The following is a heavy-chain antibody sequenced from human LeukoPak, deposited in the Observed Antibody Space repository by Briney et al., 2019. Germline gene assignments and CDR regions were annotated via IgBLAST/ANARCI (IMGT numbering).Heavy chain of an antibody. J-gene: IGHJ3*02. CDR3: ARDLYGDYAFDI. CDR2: ISTIISYI. Sequence: GGSLRLSCAASGFTFSSYSMSWVRQAPGKGLEWVSSISTIISYIYYADSVKGRFTISRDNAKNSLYLQMNSLRAEDTAVYYCARDLYGDYAFDIWGQGTMVTVSS. D-gene: IGHD4-17*01. V-gene: IGHV3-21*01. CDR1: GFTFSSYS.